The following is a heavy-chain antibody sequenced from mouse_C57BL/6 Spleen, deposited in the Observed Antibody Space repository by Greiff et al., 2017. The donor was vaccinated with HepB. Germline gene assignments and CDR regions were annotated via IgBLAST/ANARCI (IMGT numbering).Heavy chain of an antibody. Sequence: EVQLVESEGGLVQPGSSMKLSCTASGFTFSDYYMAWVRQVPEKGLEWVANINYDGSSTYYLDSLKSRFIISRDNTKNILYLQMSSLKSEDTATYYCARAVRGVFDYWGQGTTLTVSS. CDR1: GFTFSDYY. J-gene: IGHJ2*01. V-gene: IGHV5-16*01. CDR3: ARAVRGVFDY. CDR2: INYDGSST.